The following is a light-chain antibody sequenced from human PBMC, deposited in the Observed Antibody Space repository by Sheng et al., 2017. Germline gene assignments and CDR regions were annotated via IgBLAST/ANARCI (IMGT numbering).Light chain of an antibody. J-gene: IGKJ4*01. V-gene: IGKV3-11*01. Sequence: EIVLTQSPATLSLSPGERATLSCRASQSVNRYIAWYQQKPGQAPRLLIYDASNRATGIPARFSGSGSGTEFTLTISSLQSEDFAVYYCQQYNNWPLTFGGGTKVEIK. CDR3: QQYNNWPLT. CDR1: QSVNRY. CDR2: DAS.